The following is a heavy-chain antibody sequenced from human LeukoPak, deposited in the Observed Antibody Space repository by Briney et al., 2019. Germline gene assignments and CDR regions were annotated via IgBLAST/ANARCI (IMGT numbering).Heavy chain of an antibody. Sequence: SETLSLTCTVSGGSVSSSSYYWGWIRQPPGKGLEWIGSIYYSGSTSYHPSLKSRVTISVDTSKNQFSLKLSSVTAADTAVYYCARALDWLLPFDYWGQGTLVTVSS. V-gene: IGHV4-39*07. CDR2: IYYSGST. CDR3: ARALDWLLPFDY. CDR1: GGSVSSSSYY. J-gene: IGHJ4*02. D-gene: IGHD3-9*01.